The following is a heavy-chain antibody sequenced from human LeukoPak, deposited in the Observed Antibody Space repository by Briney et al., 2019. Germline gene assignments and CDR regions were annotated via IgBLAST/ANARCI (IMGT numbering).Heavy chain of an antibody. D-gene: IGHD3-10*01. CDR3: ARAHTGGSGSWYFDY. J-gene: IGHJ4*02. Sequence: SVKVSCKASGGTFSSYAISWVRQAPGQGLEWMGGIIPIFGTANYAQKFQGRVTITADKSTSTAYMELSSLRSEDTAVYYCARAHTGGSGSWYFDYWGQGTLVTVSS. CDR2: IIPIFGTA. CDR1: GGTFSSYA. V-gene: IGHV1-69*06.